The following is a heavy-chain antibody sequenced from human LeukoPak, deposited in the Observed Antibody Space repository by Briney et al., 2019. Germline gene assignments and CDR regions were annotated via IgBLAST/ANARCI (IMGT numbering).Heavy chain of an antibody. CDR3: AGIWQYFDY. D-gene: IGHD1-14*01. Sequence: PGGSLRLSCAASGFTFSTSWMHWVRQAPGKRLEWVSRINSDGSSANYADAVKGRSTISRDNAKNTLYLQMNTLRAEDTAVYFCAGIWQYFDYWGQGSLVTVSS. CDR1: GFTFSTSW. V-gene: IGHV3-74*01. J-gene: IGHJ4*02. CDR2: INSDGSSA.